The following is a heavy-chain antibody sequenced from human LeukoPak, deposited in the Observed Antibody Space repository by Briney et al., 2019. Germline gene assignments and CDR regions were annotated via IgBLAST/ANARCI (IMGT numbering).Heavy chain of an antibody. Sequence: GGSLRLSCAASGFTFSDYNMSWVRQAPGKGLEWVSVISTSSTYIYYADSVKGRFTISRDNAKNSLYLQMNSLRAEDTAVYYCARVSTAASLAIDSWGQGTLVTVST. D-gene: IGHD6-13*01. J-gene: IGHJ4*02. CDR2: ISTSSTYI. CDR3: ARVSTAASLAIDS. CDR1: GFTFSDYN. V-gene: IGHV3-21*06.